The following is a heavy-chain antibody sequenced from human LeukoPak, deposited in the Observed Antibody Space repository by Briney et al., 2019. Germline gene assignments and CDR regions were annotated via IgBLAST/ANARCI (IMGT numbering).Heavy chain of an antibody. CDR3: ARERDYDFWSGYYVSFDY. D-gene: IGHD3-3*01. Sequence: ASVKVSCKASGYTFTSYGISWVRQAPGQGLEWMGWISAYNGNTNYAQKLQGRVTMTTDTSTSTAYMELRSLRSDDTAVYYCARERDYDFWSGYYVSFDYWGQGTLVTVSS. J-gene: IGHJ4*02. CDR1: GYTFTSYG. CDR2: ISAYNGNT. V-gene: IGHV1-18*01.